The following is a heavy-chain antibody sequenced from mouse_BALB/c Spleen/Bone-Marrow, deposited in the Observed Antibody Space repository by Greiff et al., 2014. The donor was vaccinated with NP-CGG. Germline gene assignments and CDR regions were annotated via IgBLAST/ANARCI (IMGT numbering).Heavy chain of an antibody. Sequence: VKLQESGPGLVAPSQSRSITCTVSGFSLTGYGVSWVRQPPGKGLEWLGMIWGDGSTDYNSALKSRLSISKDNSKSQVFLKMNSLQTDDTARYYCARDSFLITRALDYWGQGTSVTVSS. D-gene: IGHD2-4*01. CDR2: IWGDGST. CDR1: GFSLTGYG. J-gene: IGHJ4*01. V-gene: IGHV2-6-7*02. CDR3: ARDSFLITRALDY.